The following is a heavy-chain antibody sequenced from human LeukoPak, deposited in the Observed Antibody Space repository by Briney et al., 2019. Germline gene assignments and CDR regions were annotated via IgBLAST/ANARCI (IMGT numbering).Heavy chain of an antibody. J-gene: IGHJ6*02. CDR1: GFTFSSYS. V-gene: IGHV3-21*01. D-gene: IGHD6-19*01. CDR3: ARAYSSGWSYYYYGMDV. Sequence: GGSLRLSCAASGFTFSSYSMNWVRQAPGKGLGWVSSISSSSSYIYYADSVKGRFTISRDNAKNSLYLQMNSLRAEDTAVYYCARAYSSGWSYYYYGMDVWGQGTTVTVSS. CDR2: ISSSSSYI.